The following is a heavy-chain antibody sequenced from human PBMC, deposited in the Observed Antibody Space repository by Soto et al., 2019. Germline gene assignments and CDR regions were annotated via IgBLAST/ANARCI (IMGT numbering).Heavy chain of an antibody. D-gene: IGHD1-26*01. CDR1: GGSISRGGYY. J-gene: IGHJ4*02. CDR2: IYYSGNT. Sequence: SETLSLTCSVSGGSISRGGYYWSWIRQHPGRGLEWIGYIYYSGNTYYNPSLKSRVTISVDTSKNRFSLKLSAVTAADTAVYYCARGRVGATTDYFDYWGQGTLVTVSS. CDR3: ARGRVGATTDYFDY. V-gene: IGHV4-31*03.